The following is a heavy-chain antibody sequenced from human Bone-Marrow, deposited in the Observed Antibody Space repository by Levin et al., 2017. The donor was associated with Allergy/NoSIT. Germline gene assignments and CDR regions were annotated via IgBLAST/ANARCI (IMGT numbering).Heavy chain of an antibody. D-gene: IGHD2-2*01. J-gene: IGHJ6*02. CDR1: GFTFSDYY. V-gene: IGHV3-11*01. CDR2: ISSASTV. Sequence: LSLTCAASGFTFSDYYMSWIRQAPGKGLEWVSYISSASTVYYADSVKGRFTISRDNAKNSLYLQMNSLGGEDTAVYYCARDGGVYCSTTSCQSGYYDYGMDVWGQGTTVTVSS. CDR3: ARDGGVYCSTTSCQSGYYDYGMDV.